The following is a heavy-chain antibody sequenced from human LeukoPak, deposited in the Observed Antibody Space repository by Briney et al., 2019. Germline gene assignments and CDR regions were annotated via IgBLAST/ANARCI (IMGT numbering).Heavy chain of an antibody. CDR2: ISPGDSDT. J-gene: IGHJ4*02. V-gene: IGHV5-51*01. CDR3: ARHGTSSSNWYFDY. Sequence: GESLKISCKGSGYSFSSYWIGWVRQMPGKGLEWMGIISPGDSDTRYSPSFQGQVTVSADKSISTAYLQWSSLEASDTAMYYCARHGTSSSNWYFDYWGQGTLVTVSS. CDR1: GYSFSSYW. D-gene: IGHD6-13*01.